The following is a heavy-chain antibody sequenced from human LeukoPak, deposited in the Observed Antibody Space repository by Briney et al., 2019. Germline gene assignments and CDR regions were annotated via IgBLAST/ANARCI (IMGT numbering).Heavy chain of an antibody. CDR2: ISYDGSNK. Sequence: GGSLRLSCAASGFTFSSYGMHWVRQAPGKGLEWVAVISYDGSNKYYADSVKGRFTISRDNSKNTLYLQMNSLRAEDTAVYYCASGYAPATDYYYYGMDVWGKGTTVTVSS. CDR1: GFTFSSYG. D-gene: IGHD5-12*01. V-gene: IGHV3-30*03. J-gene: IGHJ6*04. CDR3: ASGYAPATDYYYYGMDV.